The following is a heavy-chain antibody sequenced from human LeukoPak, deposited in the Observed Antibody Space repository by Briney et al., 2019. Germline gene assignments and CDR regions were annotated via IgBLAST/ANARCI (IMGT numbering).Heavy chain of an antibody. CDR3: AREVTHDYYYYYMDV. CDR2: ISSSSSTI. J-gene: IGHJ6*03. D-gene: IGHD2-15*01. CDR1: GFTFSSYS. V-gene: IGHV3-48*02. Sequence: GGSLRLSCAASGFTFSSYSMNWVRQAPGKGLEWVSYISSSSSTIYYADSVKGRFTISRDNAKNSLYLQMNSLRDEDTAVYYCAREVTHDYYYYYMDVGGKGTTVTVSS.